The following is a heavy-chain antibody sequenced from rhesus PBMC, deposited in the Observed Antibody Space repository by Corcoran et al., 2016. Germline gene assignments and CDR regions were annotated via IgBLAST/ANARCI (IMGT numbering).Heavy chain of an antibody. CDR2: IDGNGAST. CDR1: GGSIPGYY. Sequence: QVKLQQWGDGLVKPSETLSLTCAVYGGSIPGYYWSGIRQPPGTGLEWSGNIDGNGASTNYNPSLKNRVTISKATSKNQFSLKLSSVTAADTAVYYCARAEYSTYPDYWGQGVLVTVSS. V-gene: IGHV4-73*01. J-gene: IGHJ4*01. CDR3: ARAEYSTYPDY. D-gene: IGHD4-23*01.